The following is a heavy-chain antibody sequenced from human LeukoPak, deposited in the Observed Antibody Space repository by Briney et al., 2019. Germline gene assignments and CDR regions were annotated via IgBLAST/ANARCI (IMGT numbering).Heavy chain of an antibody. D-gene: IGHD6-19*01. J-gene: IGHJ4*02. CDR3: ARDASIAVTGPIDD. CDR2: ICYDGCKK. Sequence: GGALRLSCAASGFSFSSYCMHWVRQAPPRGVEGVAGICYDGCKKHYLDSVKGRFTISRDNSQNTLYLQQNSLRVEDTGLSSCARDASIAVTGPIDDWGQVTLVS. V-gene: IGHV3-33*01. CDR1: GFSFSSYC.